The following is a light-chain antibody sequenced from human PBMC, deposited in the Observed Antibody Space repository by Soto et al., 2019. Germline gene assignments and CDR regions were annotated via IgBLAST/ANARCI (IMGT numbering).Light chain of an antibody. Sequence: QSALTQPASVSGSPGQSITISCSGTTNDVGGYNYVSWYQQHPGKAPKLLIYEVTYRPSGVSTRFSASKSGSTASLTISGIQAEDEADYYCSSYSTTSSPHVLFGGGTKLTVL. CDR2: EVT. CDR3: SSYSTTSSPHVL. J-gene: IGLJ2*01. CDR1: TNDVGGYNY. V-gene: IGLV2-14*01.